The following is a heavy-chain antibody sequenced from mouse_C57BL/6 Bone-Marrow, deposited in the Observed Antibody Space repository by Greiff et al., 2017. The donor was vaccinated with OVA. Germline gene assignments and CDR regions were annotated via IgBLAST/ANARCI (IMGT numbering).Heavy chain of an antibody. J-gene: IGHJ3*01. Sequence: EVHLVESGGGLVKPGGSLKLSCAASGFTFSSYAMSWVRQTPEKRLEWVATISDGGSYTYYPDNVKGRFTISRDNAKNNLYLQMSHLKSEDTAMYYCAREVTTGFAYWGQGTLVTVSA. D-gene: IGHD2-2*01. CDR1: GFTFSSYA. V-gene: IGHV5-4*01. CDR2: ISDGGSYT. CDR3: AREVTTGFAY.